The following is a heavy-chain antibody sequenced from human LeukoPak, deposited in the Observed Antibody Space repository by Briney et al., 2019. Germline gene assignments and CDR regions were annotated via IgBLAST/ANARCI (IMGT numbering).Heavy chain of an antibody. Sequence: KPSETLSLTCTVSGVSISSYYWNWIRQPPGKGLEWIGYIYYSGSTNYNPSLKSRVTISVDTSKNQFSLKLTSVTAADTAVYYCARVSPRPWEIAAAGAYPLYYYYGMDVWGQGTTVTVSS. CDR2: IYYSGST. J-gene: IGHJ6*02. CDR1: GVSISSYY. D-gene: IGHD6-13*01. CDR3: ARVSPRPWEIAAAGAYPLYYYYGMDV. V-gene: IGHV4-59*01.